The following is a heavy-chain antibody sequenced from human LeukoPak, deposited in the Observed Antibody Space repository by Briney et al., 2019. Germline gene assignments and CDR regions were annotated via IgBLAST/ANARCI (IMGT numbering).Heavy chain of an antibody. Sequence: PSETLSLTCTVSGGSICSYYWSWIRQPAGKGLEWIGRIYTGGSTNYNPSLKSRVTISVDMSKNQFSLKLSSVTAADTAVYYCAREIVVVPAAMRGAYYYYMDVWGKGTTVTVSS. CDR2: IYTGGST. CDR3: AREIVVVPAAMRGAYYYYMDV. D-gene: IGHD2-2*01. CDR1: GGSICSYY. V-gene: IGHV4-4*07. J-gene: IGHJ6*03.